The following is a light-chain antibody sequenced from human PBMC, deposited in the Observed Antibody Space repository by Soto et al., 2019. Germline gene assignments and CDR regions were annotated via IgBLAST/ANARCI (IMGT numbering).Light chain of an antibody. V-gene: IGKV1-9*01. CDR1: QGINSY. CDR3: QLLNSSTRT. J-gene: IGKJ1*01. CDR2: AAS. Sequence: DILLTQSPSVLSASVGDRVTITCRASQGINSYLAWYQQKPGKVPKLLIFAASTLHGGVPSRFSGSASGTESTLTSDIQPPEDVATYCCQLLNSSTRTFGQGTKVELK.